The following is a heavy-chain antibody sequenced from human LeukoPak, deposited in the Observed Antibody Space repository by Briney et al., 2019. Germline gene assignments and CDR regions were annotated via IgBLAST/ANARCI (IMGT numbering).Heavy chain of an antibody. D-gene: IGHD3-22*01. V-gene: IGHV4-59*06. CDR3: ARNWAYYYDSSAEGYFDY. CDR1: GGSISSYY. CDR2: IYYSGST. Sequence: SETLSLTCTVSGGSISSYYWSWIRQHPGKGLEWIGYIYYSGSTYYNPSLKSRVSISVDTSTNQFSLRLSSVTAADTAVYYCARNWAYYYDSSAEGYFDYWGQGTLVTVSS. J-gene: IGHJ4*02.